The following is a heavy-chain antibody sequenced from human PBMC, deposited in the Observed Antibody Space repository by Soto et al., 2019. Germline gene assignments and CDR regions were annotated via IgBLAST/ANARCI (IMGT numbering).Heavy chain of an antibody. CDR3: ATDSTGYYSDAFDV. D-gene: IGHD3-22*01. CDR2: IYNTGTT. CDR1: GAALSSYY. Sequence: QLQESGPGLVKPSETLSLTCTVSGAALSSYYCSWVRQSPGKGLEWIGYIYNTGTTDYNPSLKSRVTISVERSKFQFSLQLTSLTAADTAVYYCATDSTGYYSDAFDVWGQGARVIVSS. J-gene: IGHJ3*01. V-gene: IGHV4-59*03.